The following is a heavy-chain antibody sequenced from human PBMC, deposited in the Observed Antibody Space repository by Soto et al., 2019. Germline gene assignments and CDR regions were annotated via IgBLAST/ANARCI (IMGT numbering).Heavy chain of an antibody. CDR2: INPNSGGT. J-gene: IGHJ6*02. Sequence: QVQLVQSGAEVKKPGASVKVSCKASGYTFTGYYMHWVRQAHGQGLEWMGWINPNSGGTNYAQKSQGGVSMTRDTFSSTAYRDLGRLRAYVTAVYYCAREAGAYSSSVEGGGMDVWGQGTTVTVSS. D-gene: IGHD6-6*01. CDR1: GYTFTGYY. V-gene: IGHV1-2*02. CDR3: AREAGAYSSSVEGGGMDV.